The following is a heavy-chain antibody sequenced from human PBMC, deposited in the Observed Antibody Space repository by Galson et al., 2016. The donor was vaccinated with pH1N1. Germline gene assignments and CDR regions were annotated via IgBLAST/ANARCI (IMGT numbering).Heavy chain of an antibody. Sequence: QSGAEVKKPGESLRISCQDYGARFSTYWISWVRQMPGKGREWMVKIDPSDSHTKYSPSFQGHVTIPVDKSISTAYLQWSSLNASDTAMYNCARHTAYSSSITCQNWFDPWGQGTLVTVSS. V-gene: IGHV5-10-1*01. CDR1: GARFSTYW. CDR3: ARHTAYSSSITCQNWFDP. J-gene: IGHJ5*02. D-gene: IGHD2-2*01. CDR2: IDPSDSHT.